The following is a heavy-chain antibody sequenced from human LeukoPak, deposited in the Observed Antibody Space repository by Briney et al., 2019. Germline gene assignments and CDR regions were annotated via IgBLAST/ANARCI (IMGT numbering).Heavy chain of an antibody. Sequence: GASVKVSCKASGYTFTSYDINWVRQAPGQGLEWMGWMNPNSGNTGYAQKFQGRVTITRDTSASTAYMELSSLRSEDTAVYYCARGARSEGVGAALLLLDYWGQGTLVTVSS. CDR2: MNPNSGNT. D-gene: IGHD1-26*01. J-gene: IGHJ4*02. V-gene: IGHV1-8*01. CDR3: ARGARSEGVGAALLLLDY. CDR1: GYTFTSYD.